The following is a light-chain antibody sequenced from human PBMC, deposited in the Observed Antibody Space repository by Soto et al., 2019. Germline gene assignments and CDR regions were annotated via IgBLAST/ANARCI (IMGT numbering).Light chain of an antibody. J-gene: IGLJ1*01. CDR1: SSNIGARYD. Sequence: QSVLTQPPSVSGAPGQRVTISCTGSSSNIGARYDVHWYQQLPGTAPKLLIYGNSNRPSGVPDRFSGSKSGTSASLAITGLQAEDEADYYCQSYDSSLKYVFGTGTKVTVL. V-gene: IGLV1-40*01. CDR3: QSYDSSLKYV. CDR2: GNS.